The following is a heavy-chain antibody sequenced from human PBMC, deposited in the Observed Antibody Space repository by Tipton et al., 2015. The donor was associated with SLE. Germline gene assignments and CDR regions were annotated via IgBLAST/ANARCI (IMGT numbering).Heavy chain of an antibody. CDR2: IIPIFGTA. CDR3: ARGPGEFWSGYYPRWYGMGV. V-gene: IGHV1-69*01. Sequence: QVQLVQSGAEVKKPGSSVKVSCKASGGTFSSYAISWVRQAPGQGLEWMGGIIPIFGTANYAQKFQGRVTITTDESTRTAYMELSSLRSEDTAVYYCARGPGEFWSGYYPRWYGMGVWGHGTTVT. D-gene: IGHD3-3*01. J-gene: IGHJ6*02. CDR1: GGTFSSYA.